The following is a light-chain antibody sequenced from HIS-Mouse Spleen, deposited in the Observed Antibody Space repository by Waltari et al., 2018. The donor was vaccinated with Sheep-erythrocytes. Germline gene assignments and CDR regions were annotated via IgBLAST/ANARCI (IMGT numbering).Light chain of an antibody. V-gene: IGKV1-39*01. Sequence: DIQMTQSPSSLSASVGSRVTIPCRASQSISSYLNWYQQKPRKAPKLLIYAASSLQSGVPSRFSGSGSGTDFTLTISSLQPEDFATYYCQQSYSTPQFTFGPGTKVDIK. J-gene: IGKJ3*01. CDR3: QQSYSTPQFT. CDR2: AAS. CDR1: QSISSY.